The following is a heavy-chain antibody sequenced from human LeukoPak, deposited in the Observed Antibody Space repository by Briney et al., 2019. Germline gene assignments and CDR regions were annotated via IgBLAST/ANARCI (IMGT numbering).Heavy chain of an antibody. V-gene: IGHV4-59*01. CDR3: ASARLGATHFDY. CDR1: GGSISNYY. D-gene: IGHD1-26*01. Sequence: SETLSLTCTVSGGSISNYYWSWIRQPPGKGLEWIGYIYYSGSTNYNPSLKSRVTISVDTSKNQFSLKLSSVTAADTAVYYCASARLGATHFDYWGQGTLVTVSS. J-gene: IGHJ4*02. CDR2: IYYSGST.